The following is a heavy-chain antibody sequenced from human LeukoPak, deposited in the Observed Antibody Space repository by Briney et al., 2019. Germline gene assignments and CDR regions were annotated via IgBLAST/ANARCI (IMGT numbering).Heavy chain of an antibody. J-gene: IGHJ6*03. CDR3: AKGGYIIEDYMDV. CDR2: IRYDGSNK. D-gene: IGHD1-1*01. CDR1: GFTFSSYG. V-gene: IGHV3-30*02. Sequence: GGSLRLSCAASGFTFSSYGMHWVRQAPGKGLEWVAFIRYDGSNKYYADSVKGRFTISRDNSKNTLYLQMNSLRAEDTAVYYCAKGGYIIEDYMDVWGKGTTVTVSS.